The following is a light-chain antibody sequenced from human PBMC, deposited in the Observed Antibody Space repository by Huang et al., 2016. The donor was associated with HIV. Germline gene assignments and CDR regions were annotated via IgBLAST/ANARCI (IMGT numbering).Light chain of an antibody. V-gene: IGKV1-NL1*01. Sequence: DIRVTQSPSSLSTSVGDRVTITCRASQAISNSLAWYQQRPGKAPKLLVHSASTVENGVPSRFSGSGSGADYTLTVSSLQPEDFATYYCQQYYGTPTFGLGTRLEIK. CDR1: QAISNS. CDR2: SAS. J-gene: IGKJ1*01. CDR3: QQYYGTPT.